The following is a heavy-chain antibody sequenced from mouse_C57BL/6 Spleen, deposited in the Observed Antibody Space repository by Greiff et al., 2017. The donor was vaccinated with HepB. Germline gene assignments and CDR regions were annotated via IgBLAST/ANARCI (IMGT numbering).Heavy chain of an antibody. CDR3: TRKRYYYGSSYYFDY. J-gene: IGHJ2*01. Sequence: QVQLKESGAELVRPGASVTLSCKASGYTFTDYEMHWVKQTPVHGLEWIGAIDPETGGTAYNQKFKGKAILTADKSSSTAYMELRSLTSEDSAVYYCTRKRYYYGSSYYFDYWGQGTTLTVSS. CDR2: IDPETGGT. D-gene: IGHD1-1*01. CDR1: GYTFTDYE. V-gene: IGHV1-15*01.